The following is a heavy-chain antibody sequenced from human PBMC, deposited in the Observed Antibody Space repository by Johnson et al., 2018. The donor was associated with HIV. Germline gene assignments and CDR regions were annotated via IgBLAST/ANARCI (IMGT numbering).Heavy chain of an antibody. J-gene: IGHJ3*02. CDR1: GFIFGDYG. V-gene: IGHV3-20*04. D-gene: IGHD1-26*01. CDR2: IHWNGGST. CDR3: ARRDSGSLSFDI. Sequence: VQLVESGGGVVRPGGSLRLSCEGFGFIFGDYGLSWVRQRPGKGLQWVSGIHWNGGSTGYADSVKGRCTISRDNGKNSLYMQMNNLRADDTALYYCARRDSGSLSFDIWGQGTMVIVSS.